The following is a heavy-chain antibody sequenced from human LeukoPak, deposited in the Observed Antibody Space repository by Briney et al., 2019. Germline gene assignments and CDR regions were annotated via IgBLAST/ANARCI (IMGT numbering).Heavy chain of an antibody. J-gene: IGHJ4*02. CDR2: ISGSGGST. D-gene: IGHD6-19*01. V-gene: IGHV3-23*01. CDR1: GFTFSNYA. CDR3: ARDYPTGYSSGWYYFDY. Sequence: SGGSLRLSCAGSGFTFSNYAMSWVRQAPGKGLEWVSAISGSGGSTYYADSVKGRFTISRDNAKNSLYLQMNSLRAEDTAVYYCARDYPTGYSSGWYYFDYWGQGTLVPVSS.